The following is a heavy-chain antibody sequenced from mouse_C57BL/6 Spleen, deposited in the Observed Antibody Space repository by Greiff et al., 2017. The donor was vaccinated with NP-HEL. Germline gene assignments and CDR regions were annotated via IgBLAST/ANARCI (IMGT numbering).Heavy chain of an antibody. CDR1: GFTFSSYG. V-gene: IGHV5-6*01. CDR3: ARHEGNWFAY. Sequence: EVQGVESGGDLVKPGGSLKLSCAASGFTFSSYGMSWVRQTPDKRLEWVATISSGGSYTYYPDSVKGRFTISRDNAKNTLYLQMSSLKSEDTAMYYCARHEGNWFAYWGQGTLVTVSA. J-gene: IGHJ3*01. CDR2: ISSGGSYT. D-gene: IGHD2-1*01.